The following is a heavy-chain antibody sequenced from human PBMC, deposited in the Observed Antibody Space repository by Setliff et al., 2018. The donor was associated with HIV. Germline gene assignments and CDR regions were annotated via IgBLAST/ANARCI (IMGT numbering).Heavy chain of an antibody. J-gene: IGHJ1*01. CDR1: GFNISAHW. CDR2: IKQGGSEK. D-gene: IGHD2-8*02. V-gene: IGHV3-7*03. CDR3: ARGPSSTHWSPGYFQH. Sequence: PGGSLRLSCAASGFNISAHWMCWVRQAPGKGLEWVANIKQGGSEKYYVDSVKGRFTISRDNAKNSLYLQVNNLRAEDTAVYYCARGPSSTHWSPGYFQHWGQGTPVTVSS.